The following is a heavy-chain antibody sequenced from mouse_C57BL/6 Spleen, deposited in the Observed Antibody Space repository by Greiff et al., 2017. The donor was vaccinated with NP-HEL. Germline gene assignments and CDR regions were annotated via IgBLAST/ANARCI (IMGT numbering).Heavy chain of an antibody. CDR2: ITVKSDNYGA. Sequence: VQLVETGGGLVRPGNSLKLSCGTSGFTFSNYRMHWLRQPPGKRLEWMAVITVKSDNYGANYAESVKGRCVMSREDSKSRVYLEMNRLREEDTATYFCSSWARFAYWSQGTLVTVSA. J-gene: IGHJ3*01. CDR3: SSWARFAY. D-gene: IGHD4-1*01. CDR1: GFTFSNYR. V-gene: IGHV13-2*01.